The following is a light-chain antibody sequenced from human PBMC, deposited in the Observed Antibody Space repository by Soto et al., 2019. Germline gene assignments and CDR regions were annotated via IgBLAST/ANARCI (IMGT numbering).Light chain of an antibody. CDR2: RND. V-gene: IGLV1-47*01. CDR1: SSNIGSSY. Sequence: QSVLTQPPSASGTPGQRVTISCSGSSSNIGSSYVYWYQQVPGTAPKVLIYRNDQRPSWGPDRFSGSKSGTSASLAISGLRSEDEADDYCAATDDTGQFVFGGGTKLTVL. CDR3: AATDDTGQFV. J-gene: IGLJ2*01.